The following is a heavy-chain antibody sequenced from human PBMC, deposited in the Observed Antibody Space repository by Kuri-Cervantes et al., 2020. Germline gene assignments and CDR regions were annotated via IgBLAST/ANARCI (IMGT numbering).Heavy chain of an antibody. V-gene: IGHV4-59*01. J-gene: IGHJ5*02. Sequence: ASLRLSCAVSGGSISSYYWSWIRQPPGKGLEWIGYIYYSGSTNYNPSLKSRVTISVDTSKNQFSLKLSSVTAADTAVYYCAREDYYDSSGYSLPLHSWFEPWGQGTLVTVSS. CDR1: GGSISSYY. CDR2: IYYSGST. D-gene: IGHD3-22*01. CDR3: AREDYYDSSGYSLPLHSWFEP.